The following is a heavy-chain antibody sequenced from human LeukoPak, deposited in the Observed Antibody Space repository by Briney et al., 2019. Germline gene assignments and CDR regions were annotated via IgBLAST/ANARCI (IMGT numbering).Heavy chain of an antibody. D-gene: IGHD1-1*01. CDR3: ANSLATYYFDS. J-gene: IGHJ4*02. CDR1: GFTFSRAA. V-gene: IGHV3-30*18. Sequence: GGSLRLSCAASGFTFSRAAMHWVRQAPGKGLKWVAVISYDGNNEYYVDSVKGRFTVSRDNSMNMVYLQMNSLRAEDTAVYFCANSLATYYFDSWGQGTLVTVSS. CDR2: ISYDGNNE.